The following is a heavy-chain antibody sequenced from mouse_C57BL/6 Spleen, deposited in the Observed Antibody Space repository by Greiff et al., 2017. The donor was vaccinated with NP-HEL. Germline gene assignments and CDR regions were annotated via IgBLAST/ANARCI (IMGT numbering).Heavy chain of an antibody. CDR2: IRLKSDNYAT. CDR1: GFTFSNYW. V-gene: IGHV6-3*01. D-gene: IGHD1-1*01. CDR3: TYYYGSIDWYFDV. J-gene: IGHJ1*03. Sequence: EVKLMESGGGLVQPGGSMKLSCVASGFTFSNYWMNWVRQSPEKGLEWVAQIRLKSDNYATHYAESVKGRFTISRDDSKSRFYLQMNNLRAEDTGIYYCTYYYGSIDWYFDVWGTGTTVTVSS.